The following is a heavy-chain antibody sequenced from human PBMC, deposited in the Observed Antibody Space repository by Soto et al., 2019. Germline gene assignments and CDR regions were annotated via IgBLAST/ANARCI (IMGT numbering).Heavy chain of an antibody. V-gene: IGHV1-18*04. Sequence: QVQLVQSGAEVKKPGASVKVSCKASGYTFPSYGISWVRQAPGQGLEWMGWISAYNGNTNYAQKLQGRVTMTTDTSTSTAYMELRSLRSDDTAVYYCAREYSGYDRYWYFDLWGRGTLVTVSS. J-gene: IGHJ2*01. CDR1: GYTFPSYG. CDR3: AREYSGYDRYWYFDL. CDR2: ISAYNGNT. D-gene: IGHD5-12*01.